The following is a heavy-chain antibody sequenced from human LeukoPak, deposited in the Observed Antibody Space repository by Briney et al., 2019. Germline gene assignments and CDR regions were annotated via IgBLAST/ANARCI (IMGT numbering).Heavy chain of an antibody. CDR3: AKWSLTTWGYFDY. V-gene: IGHV3-48*03. CDR1: GFXFSSYE. CDR2: ISSSGSTI. J-gene: IGHJ4*02. Sequence: PGGSLRLSCAASGFXFSSYEINWVRQAPGKGQEWVSHISSSGSTIYYADSVKGRFTISRDNAKNSLYLQMNSLRAEDTAVYYCAKWSLTTWGYFDYWGQGTLVTVSS. D-gene: IGHD2-8*01.